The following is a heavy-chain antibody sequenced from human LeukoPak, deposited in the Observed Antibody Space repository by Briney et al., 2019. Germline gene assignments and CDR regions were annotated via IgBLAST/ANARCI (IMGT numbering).Heavy chain of an antibody. V-gene: IGHV3-66*02. CDR1: GFTVSSNY. J-gene: IGHJ6*02. D-gene: IGHD3-10*01. CDR3: ARVAGSGSYSLKNQDYYYYCMDV. CDR2: IYSGGGT. Sequence: GGSLRLSCAASGFTVSSNYMSWVRQAPGKGLEWVSVIYSGGGTDYADSVKGRFTISRDNSKNTLYLQMNSLRAEDTAVYYCARVAGSGSYSLKNQDYYYYCMDVWGQGTTVTVSS.